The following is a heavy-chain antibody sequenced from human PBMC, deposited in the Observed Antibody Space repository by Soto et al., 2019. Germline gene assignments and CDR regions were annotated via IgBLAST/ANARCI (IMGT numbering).Heavy chain of an antibody. J-gene: IGHJ4*02. V-gene: IGHV3-23*01. CDR2: ISASGSNG. Sequence: PGGSLTLSCAASGFTFSTDVMAWGRQAPGRGLEWVSGISASGSNGFYTDSVKGRLIISRDNSKNTLYLQMNSLRVDDTALYFCAKGDSDYYLDSLGQGTLVTVSS. CDR1: GFTFSTDV. CDR3: AKGDSDYYLDS. D-gene: IGHD4-4*01.